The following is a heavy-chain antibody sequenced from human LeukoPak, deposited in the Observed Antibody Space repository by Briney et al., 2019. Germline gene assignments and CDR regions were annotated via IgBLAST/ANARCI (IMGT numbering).Heavy chain of an antibody. CDR3: ARDLSHCSGGSCYSAHFDY. J-gene: IGHJ4*02. D-gene: IGHD2-15*01. CDR1: GFTFCDYW. Sequence: GGSLRLSCAASGFTFCDYWMHWVRQAPGKGLVWVSRINTDMSSTIYTDSVKGRFTTSRDNARNTLYLQMNSLRAEDTAVYYCARDLSHCSGGSCYSAHFDYWGQGTLVTVSS. CDR2: INTDMSST. V-gene: IGHV3-74*01.